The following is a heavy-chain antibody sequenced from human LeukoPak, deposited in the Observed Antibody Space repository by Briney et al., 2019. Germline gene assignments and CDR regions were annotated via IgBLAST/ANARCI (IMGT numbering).Heavy chain of an antibody. D-gene: IGHD6-13*01. Sequence: GGSLRLSCAASGFTFTTYTMHWLRQAPGKGLEWVSSISSRSSHIDYTDSVKGRSIISRDNAKNSLYLQMNSLRAEDTAVYYCAREGNSWYDYWGQGTLVTVSS. V-gene: IGHV3-21*01. J-gene: IGHJ4*02. CDR3: AREGNSWYDY. CDR1: GFTFTTYT. CDR2: ISSRSSHI.